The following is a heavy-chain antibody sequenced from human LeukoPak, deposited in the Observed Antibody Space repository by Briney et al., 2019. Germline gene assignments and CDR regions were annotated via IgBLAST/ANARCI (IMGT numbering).Heavy chain of an antibody. CDR2: KKQDGSEK. CDR3: ARDEHQFYHASSGRFDY. J-gene: IGHJ4*02. D-gene: IGHD3-22*01. V-gene: IGHV3-7*04. CDR1: GFTFSYYW. Sequence: GGSLRLSCAASGFTFSYYWMGWVRQAPGKGLEWLANKKQDGSEKYYVDSVKGRFTISRDNAKNSLYLQMNSMRAEDTAVYYCARDEHQFYHASSGRFDYWGQGILVTVSS.